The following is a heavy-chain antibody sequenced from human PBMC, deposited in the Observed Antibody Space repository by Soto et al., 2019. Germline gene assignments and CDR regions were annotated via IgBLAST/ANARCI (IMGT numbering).Heavy chain of an antibody. Sequence: SVKVSCKASGGTFSSFGMSWVRQAPGQGLEWMGGIIPVFGSPNYAQRFRGRLTITADESTNTCYMELIDLESEDTAVYYCASEGSGYDLWGQGT. CDR2: IIPVFGSP. CDR3: ASEGSGYDL. J-gene: IGHJ1*01. V-gene: IGHV1-69*13. D-gene: IGHD5-12*01. CDR1: GGTFSSFG.